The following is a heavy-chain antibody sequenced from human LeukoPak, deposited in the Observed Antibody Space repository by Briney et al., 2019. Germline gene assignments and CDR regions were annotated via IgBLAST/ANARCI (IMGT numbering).Heavy chain of an antibody. CDR2: IYYSGST. V-gene: IGHV4-59*01. CDR1: GGSISSYY. D-gene: IGHD5-24*01. CDR3: ARSPSSDGYNEYFDY. J-gene: IGHJ4*02. Sequence: SETLSLTCTVSGGSISSYYWSWIRQPPGKGLEWIGYIYYSGSTNYNPSLKSRVTISVDTSKNQFSLKLSSVTAADTAVYYCARSPSSDGYNEYFDYWGQGTLVTVSS.